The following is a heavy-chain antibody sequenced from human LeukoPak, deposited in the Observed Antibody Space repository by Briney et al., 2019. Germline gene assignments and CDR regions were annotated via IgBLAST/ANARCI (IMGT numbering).Heavy chain of an antibody. J-gene: IGHJ3*02. V-gene: IGHV4-39*01. D-gene: IGHD3-22*01. Sequence: SETLSLTCTASGGSISSSSYYWGWIRQPPGKGLEWIGSIYYSGSTYYNPSLKSRVTISVDTSKNQFSLKLSSVTAADTAVYYCARLMITMIVVVTVDAFDIWGQGTMVTVSS. CDR1: GGSISSSSYY. CDR2: IYYSGST. CDR3: ARLMITMIVVVTVDAFDI.